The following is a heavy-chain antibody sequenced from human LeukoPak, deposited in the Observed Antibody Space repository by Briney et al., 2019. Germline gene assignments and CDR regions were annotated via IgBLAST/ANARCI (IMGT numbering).Heavy chain of an antibody. J-gene: IGHJ4*02. D-gene: IGHD6-13*01. CDR3: AKDLSSSWQIDY. Sequence: GGSLRLSCATSGFTLSSYSMNWVRQAPGKGLEWVSGITGSSDKTFYADSVKGRFTISRDSSKNTMYLQMNSLRGEDSAVYYCAKDLSSSWQIDYWGQGTLVTVSS. CDR2: ITGSSDKT. CDR1: GFTLSSYS. V-gene: IGHV3-23*01.